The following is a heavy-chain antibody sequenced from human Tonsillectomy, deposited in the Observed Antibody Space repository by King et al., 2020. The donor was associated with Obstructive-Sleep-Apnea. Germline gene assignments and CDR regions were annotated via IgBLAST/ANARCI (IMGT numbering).Heavy chain of an antibody. D-gene: IGHD3-10*01. J-gene: IGHJ6*02. CDR3: ARGWSVRGVSTLMDV. CDR2: ISYDGSNK. CDR1: GFTFSSYA. V-gene: IGHV3-30*04. Sequence: VQLVESGGGVVQPGRSLRLSCAASGFTFSSYAMHWVRQAPGKGLEWVAVISYDGSNKYYADSVKGRFTISRDNSKNTLYLQMNSLRAEDTAVYYCARGWSVRGVSTLMDVWGQGTTVTVSS.